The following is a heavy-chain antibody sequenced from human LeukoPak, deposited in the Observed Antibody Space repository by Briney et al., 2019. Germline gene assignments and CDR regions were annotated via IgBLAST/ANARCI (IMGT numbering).Heavy chain of an antibody. CDR3: ASLPTPFHDYEKYNWFDP. J-gene: IGHJ5*02. CDR2: ISSSSSYI. D-gene: IGHD4-17*01. CDR1: GFTFSSYS. Sequence: GGSLRLSCAASGFTFSSYSMNWVRQAPGKGLEWVSSISSSSSYIYYADSVKGRFTISRDNAKNSLYLQMNSLRAEDTAVYYCASLPTPFHDYEKYNWFDPWGQGALVTVSS. V-gene: IGHV3-21*01.